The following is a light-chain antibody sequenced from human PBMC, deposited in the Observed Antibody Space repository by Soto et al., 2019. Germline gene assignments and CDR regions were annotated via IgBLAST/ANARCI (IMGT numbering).Light chain of an antibody. Sequence: QSALTQPASVSGSPGQSITISCTGSSSDVGGYNYVSWYQQHHPGKAPKLMIYDVSNRPSGVSNRFSGSKSGNTASLTISGLQAYDEADYYCSSYTTSSTVVFGGGTKLTVL. V-gene: IGLV2-14*03. CDR2: DVS. CDR3: SSYTTSSTVV. CDR1: SSDVGGYNY. J-gene: IGLJ2*01.